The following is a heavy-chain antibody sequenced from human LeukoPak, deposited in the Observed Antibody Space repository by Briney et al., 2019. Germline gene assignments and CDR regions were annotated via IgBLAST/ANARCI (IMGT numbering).Heavy chain of an antibody. CDR3: GTLLSNGPFDY. V-gene: IGHV1-2*02. J-gene: IGHJ4*02. Sequence: RASVKVSCKASGYTFTGCYLHWVRQAPGQGLEWMGWIYPNSGATKYAQKFQGRVTMTRDTSISTAYMELSGLRSDDTAVYYCGTLLSNGPFDYWGQGSLVTVSS. CDR2: IYPNSGAT. CDR1: GYTFTGCY.